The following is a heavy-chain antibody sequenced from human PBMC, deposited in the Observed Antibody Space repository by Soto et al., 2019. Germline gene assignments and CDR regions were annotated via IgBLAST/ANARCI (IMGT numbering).Heavy chain of an antibody. CDR1: GGSISSYY. D-gene: IGHD4-17*01. CDR3: AINYGDYPPDY. Sequence: QVQLQESGPGLVRPSETLSLTCTVSGGSISSYYWSWIRQPPGKGLEWIGYIYYNGNTNYNPSLKSRAPMSVDTSKNQFSLKLTSVTAADTAVYYCAINYGDYPPDYWGQGTLVTVSS. V-gene: IGHV4-59*01. J-gene: IGHJ4*02. CDR2: IYYNGNT.